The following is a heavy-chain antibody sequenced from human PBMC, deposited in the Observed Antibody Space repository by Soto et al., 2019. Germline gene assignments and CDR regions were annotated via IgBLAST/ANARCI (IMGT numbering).Heavy chain of an antibody. CDR1: GYTFTSYG. V-gene: IGHV1-18*01. D-gene: IGHD2-2*02. CDR3: AREVAQLLYGDYENWFDP. J-gene: IGHJ5*02. CDR2: ISAYNGNT. Sequence: ASVKVSCKASGYTFTSYGISWVRQAPGQGLEWMGWISAYNGNTNYAQKLQGRVTMTTDTSTSTAYMELRSLRSDDTAVYYCAREVAQLLYGDYENWFDPWGQGTLVTVSS.